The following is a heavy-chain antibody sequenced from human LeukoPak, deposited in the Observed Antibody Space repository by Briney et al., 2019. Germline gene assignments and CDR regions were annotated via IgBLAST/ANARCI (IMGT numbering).Heavy chain of an antibody. D-gene: IGHD3-22*01. Sequence: GGSLRLSCAAAGFTFEDHGMSWVRQAPGKGLEWVSSINWSGGNTGYADSVKGRFTISRVNAKNSLYLQMNSLRAEDMALYFCAKYFYDSSGYSSYFDYWGQGTLVTVSS. V-gene: IGHV3-20*04. CDR3: AKYFYDSSGYSSYFDY. J-gene: IGHJ4*02. CDR2: INWSGGNT. CDR1: GFTFEDHG.